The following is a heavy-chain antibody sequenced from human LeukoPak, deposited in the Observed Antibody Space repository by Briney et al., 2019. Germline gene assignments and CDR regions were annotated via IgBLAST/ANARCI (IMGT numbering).Heavy chain of an antibody. Sequence: SETLSLTCNVSSDSISNYYWSWIRQPPGKGLEWIGYIYYSGSTNYNPSLKSRVTISVDTSKNQFSLKLSSVTAADTAVYYCARAGGTTGLYYWGQGTLVTVSS. CDR2: IYYSGST. CDR3: ARAGGTTGLYY. V-gene: IGHV4-59*01. CDR1: SDSISNYY. D-gene: IGHD1-1*01. J-gene: IGHJ4*02.